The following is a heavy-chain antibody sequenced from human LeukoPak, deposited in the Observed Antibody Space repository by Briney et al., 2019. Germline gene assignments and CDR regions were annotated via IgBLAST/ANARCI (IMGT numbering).Heavy chain of an antibody. D-gene: IGHD2/OR15-2a*01. V-gene: IGHV3-11*01. J-gene: IGHJ1*01. Sequence: GGSLRLSWAASGFSFSDTYMSWIRQAPGKGLGWIAYIATGGYTLDYADSVRGRFTVSRDNAKNSLYLQMNSLRVEDTAVYYCATSSFYGQLWGQGTLVTVSS. CDR1: GFSFSDTY. CDR3: ATSSFYGQL. CDR2: IATGGYTL.